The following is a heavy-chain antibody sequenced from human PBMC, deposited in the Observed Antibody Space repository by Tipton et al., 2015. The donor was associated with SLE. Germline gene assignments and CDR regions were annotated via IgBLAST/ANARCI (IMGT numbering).Heavy chain of an antibody. D-gene: IGHD2-2*01. CDR1: GFIFSSYS. V-gene: IGHV3-30*02. J-gene: IGHJ5*02. CDR2: IQYDGRNK. CDR3: VKDGIGPAAVVPAALAKWFDP. Sequence: SLRLSCAASGFIFSSYSMHWVRQAPGKGLEWVAYIQYDGRNKYYADSVEGRFTISRDNSKNTLDLQMNSLRVEDPAVDYCVKDGIGPAAVVPAALAKWFDPWGQGTLVTVSS.